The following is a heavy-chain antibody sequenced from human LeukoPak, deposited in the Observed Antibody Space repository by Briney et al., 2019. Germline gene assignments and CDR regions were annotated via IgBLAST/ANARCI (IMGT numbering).Heavy chain of an antibody. J-gene: IGHJ4*02. D-gene: IGHD6-19*01. CDR1: GFTFSNYA. V-gene: IGHV3-30-3*01. Sequence: GGSLRLSCAASGFTFSNYAMQWVRQAPGKGLEWVAVISYDGSNKYYADSVKGRFTISRDNSKNTLYLQMNSLRVEDTAVYYCAREPYSSGWYFSYYFDYWGQGTLVTVSS. CDR3: AREPYSSGWYFSYYFDY. CDR2: ISYDGSNK.